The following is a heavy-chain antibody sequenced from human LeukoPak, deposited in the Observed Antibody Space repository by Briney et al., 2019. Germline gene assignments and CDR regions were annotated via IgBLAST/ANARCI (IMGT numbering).Heavy chain of an antibody. CDR2: ISSSGGST. CDR3: AKDPRDGYTYYYYYYMDV. V-gene: IGHV3-23*01. Sequence: GKSLRLSCAASGFTFSGYGMTWVRQAPGKGLEWLSAISSSGGSTYYADSVKGRLTISRDNSKNTLFLQMDNLRVEDTAVYYCAKDPRDGYTYYYYYYMDVWGTGTTVTVSS. D-gene: IGHD5-24*01. J-gene: IGHJ6*03. CDR1: GFTFSGYG.